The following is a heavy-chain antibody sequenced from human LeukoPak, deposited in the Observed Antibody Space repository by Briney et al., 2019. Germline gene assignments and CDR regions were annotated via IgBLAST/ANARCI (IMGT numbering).Heavy chain of an antibody. Sequence: PSETLSLTCTVSGGSTSSYYWSWIRQPPGKGLEWIGYIYYSGSTNYNPSLKSRVTISVDTSKNQFSLKLSSVTAADTAVYYCAREYSSGWLDYWGQGTLVTVSS. J-gene: IGHJ4*02. CDR3: AREYSSGWLDY. V-gene: IGHV4-59*01. CDR2: IYYSGST. CDR1: GGSTSSYY. D-gene: IGHD6-19*01.